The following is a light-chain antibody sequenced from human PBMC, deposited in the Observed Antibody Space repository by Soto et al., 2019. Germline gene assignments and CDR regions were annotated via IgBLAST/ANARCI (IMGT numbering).Light chain of an antibody. V-gene: IGLV1-40*01. CDR3: QSYDSSLSGSVV. J-gene: IGLJ2*01. CDR2: GNS. CDR1: SSNIGAGYD. Sequence: QSVLTQPPSVSVAPGQRVTISCTGSSSNIGAGYDVHWYQQLPGTAPKLLIYGNSNRPSGVPDRFSCSKSGTSAYLAITGVQAEDEAAYYGQSYDSSLSGSVVFGGGTKLTVL.